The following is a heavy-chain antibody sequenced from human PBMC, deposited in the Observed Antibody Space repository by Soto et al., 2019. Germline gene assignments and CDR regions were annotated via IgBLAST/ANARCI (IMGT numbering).Heavy chain of an antibody. CDR2: IYSGGST. CDR3: ATGGGYDFGSGFQILDY. J-gene: IGHJ4*02. D-gene: IGHD3-3*01. Sequence: GGSLRLSCAASGFTVSSNYMSWVRQAPGKGLEWVSVIYSGGSTYYADSVKGRSTISRDNSKNTLYLQMNSLIAEDTAVYYCATGGGYDFGSGFQILDYWGQGTLVTVS. V-gene: IGHV3-53*01. CDR1: GFTVSSNY.